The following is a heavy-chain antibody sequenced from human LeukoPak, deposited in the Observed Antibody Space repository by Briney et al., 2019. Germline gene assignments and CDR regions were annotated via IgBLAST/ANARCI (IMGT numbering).Heavy chain of an antibody. J-gene: IGHJ6*02. CDR1: GYTFTGYY. Sequence: ASVKVSREASGYTFTGYYMHWVRQAPGQGLEWMGWINPNSGGTNYAQKFQGRVTMTRDTSISTAYMELSRLRSDDTAVYYCARDGLPYSSSWYYYYYGMDVWGQGTTVTVSS. CDR2: INPNSGGT. V-gene: IGHV1-2*02. CDR3: ARDGLPYSSSWYYYYYGMDV. D-gene: IGHD6-13*01.